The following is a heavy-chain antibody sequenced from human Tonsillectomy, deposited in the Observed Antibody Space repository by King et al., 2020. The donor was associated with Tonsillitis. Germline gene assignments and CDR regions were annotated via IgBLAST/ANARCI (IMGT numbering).Heavy chain of an antibody. Sequence: VQLVQSGAEVKKPGSSVKVSCKASGGTFSTFALNWVRQAPGQGLEWMGGIIPISGTTNYAQKFQGRVTITADESTSTGYMELSSLRSEDTAVYYCASSPSSVDYFDYWGQGTLVTVSS. CDR2: IIPISGTT. J-gene: IGHJ4*02. CDR3: ASSPSSVDYFDY. V-gene: IGHV1-69*01. D-gene: IGHD3-22*01. CDR1: GGTFSTFA.